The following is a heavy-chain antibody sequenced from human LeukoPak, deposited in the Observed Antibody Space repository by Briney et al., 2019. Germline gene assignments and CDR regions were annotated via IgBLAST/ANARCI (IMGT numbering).Heavy chain of an antibody. CDR3: TRAPHPRCSSSGCYLDY. Sequence: GGSLRLSCSTSGFTFGDYAMSWVRQAPGKGLGWVGFIQAKAYGGAAKYAASVNGRFSIWRDDSQSIANLQMNDLKAEDTAVYYCTRAPHPRCSSSGCYLDYWGQGTLVTVSS. CDR1: GFTFGDYA. CDR2: IQAKAYGGAA. V-gene: IGHV3-49*04. D-gene: IGHD2-2*01. J-gene: IGHJ4*02.